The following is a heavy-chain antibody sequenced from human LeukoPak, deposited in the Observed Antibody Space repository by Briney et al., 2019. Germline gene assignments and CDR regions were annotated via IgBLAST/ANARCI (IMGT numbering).Heavy chain of an antibody. J-gene: IGHJ5*02. V-gene: IGHV4-39*01. CDR3: ARHVGFITMVRGVINNNWFDP. D-gene: IGHD3-10*01. CDR2: IYYSGSP. Sequence: SETLSLTCTVAGGSISNNLYYWGWVRQPPGKGLEWIGSIYYSGSPYYNPSLKSRVTISVDTSKKQFSLKLSSVTAADTAVYYCARHVGFITMVRGVINNNWFDPWGQGTLVTVSS. CDR1: GGSISNNLYY.